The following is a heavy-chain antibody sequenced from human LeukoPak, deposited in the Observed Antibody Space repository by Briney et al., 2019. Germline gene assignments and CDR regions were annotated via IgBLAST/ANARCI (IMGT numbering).Heavy chain of an antibody. D-gene: IGHD1-26*01. CDR2: ISIYKGNT. CDR3: TRDPSGNYDFDY. CDR1: GYSFSSYD. J-gene: IGHJ4*02. Sequence: ASVKVSCTTSGYSFSSYDISWVRQAPGQGLEWMGWISIYKGNTNYAQKFQGRVTMTRDTSTNTAYMELRSLRFDDTAVYYCTRDPSGNYDFDYWGQGSLVTVSS. V-gene: IGHV1-18*01.